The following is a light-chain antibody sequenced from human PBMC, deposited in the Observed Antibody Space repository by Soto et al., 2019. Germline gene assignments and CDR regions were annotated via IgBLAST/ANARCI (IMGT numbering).Light chain of an antibody. CDR2: EVS. J-gene: IGKJ5*01. CDR3: QKYGDLPIT. V-gene: IGKV1-33*01. CDR1: HDITNY. Sequence: DIHMTQSPSSLSVSVGDIVTITCQASHDITNYLNWYQQKPGKAPKLLIYEVSKLETGVPSRLSGSGSGTDLNFTISRLQPEDIATYFCQKYGDLPITFGQGTRLEIK.